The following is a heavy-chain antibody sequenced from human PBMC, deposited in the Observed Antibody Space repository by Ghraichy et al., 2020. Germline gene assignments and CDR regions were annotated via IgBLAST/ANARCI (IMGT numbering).Heavy chain of an antibody. V-gene: IGHV3-33*05. CDR2: VSYDGSKQ. D-gene: IGHD4-11*01. CDR1: GFTFSGYG. CDR3: ARWDNSIWDC. J-gene: IGHJ4*02. Sequence: GGSLRLSCAASGFTFSGYGMHWVRQAPGKGLEWVAVVSYDGSKQYYADSVKGRFTSSRDNSKNVLSLQMNNLRAEDTAVYHCARWDNSIWDCWGQGTLVTVSS.